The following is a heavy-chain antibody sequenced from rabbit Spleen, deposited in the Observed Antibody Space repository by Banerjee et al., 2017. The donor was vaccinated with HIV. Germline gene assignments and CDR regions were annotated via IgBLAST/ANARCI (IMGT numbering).Heavy chain of an antibody. CDR1: GIDFSNYYY. CDR3: VRGLTGSNPDLNL. J-gene: IGHJ4*01. V-gene: IGHV1S45*01. CDR2: IRTDVTTIT. Sequence: QEQLVESGGGLVQPEGSLTLTCTASGIDFSNYYYMCWVCQAPGKGLEWIACIRTDVTTITYYASWAKGRFTISKTSSTTVTLQMTSLTAADTATYFCVRGLTGSNPDLNLWGPGTLVTVS. D-gene: IGHD4-2*01.